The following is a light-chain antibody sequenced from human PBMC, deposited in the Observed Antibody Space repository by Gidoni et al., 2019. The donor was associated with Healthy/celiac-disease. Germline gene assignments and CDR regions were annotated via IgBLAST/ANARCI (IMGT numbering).Light chain of an antibody. V-gene: IGKV3-15*01. CDR3: QQYNNFALT. CDR1: QSVSSN. Sequence: EIVMTQSPATLSVSPGERATLSCRASQSVSSNLAWYQQKPGQALRLFIYGASTRATGIPARFSGSGSGTELTLTISSLQSEDFAVYYCQQYNNFALTFGGGTKVEIK. J-gene: IGKJ4*01. CDR2: GAS.